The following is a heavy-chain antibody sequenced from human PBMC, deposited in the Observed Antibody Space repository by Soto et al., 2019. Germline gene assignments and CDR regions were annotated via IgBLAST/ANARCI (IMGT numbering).Heavy chain of an antibody. CDR2: TYYRSKWYN. CDR1: GDSVSSNSAA. CDR3: AREWDIVATTILGAFDI. J-gene: IGHJ3*02. V-gene: IGHV6-1*01. D-gene: IGHD5-12*01. Sequence: PSQTLSLTCAISGDSVSSNSAAWNWIRQSPSGGLERLGRTYYRSKWYNDYAVSVKSRITINPDTSKNQFSLQLNSVTPEDTAVYYCAREWDIVATTILGAFDIWGQGTMVTVSS.